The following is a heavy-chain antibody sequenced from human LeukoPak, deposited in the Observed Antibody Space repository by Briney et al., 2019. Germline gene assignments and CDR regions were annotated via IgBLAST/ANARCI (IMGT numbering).Heavy chain of an antibody. D-gene: IGHD1-26*01. CDR3: ATSGSYRFDY. CDR2: ISSSGSTT. CDR1: GFTFSTYE. Sequence: GGSLRLSCAASGFTFSTYEMNWVRQAPGKGLEWVSHISSSGSTTYYADSVKGRFTISRDNAKNSLYLQMNSLRAEDTAVYYCATSGSYRFDYWGQGTLVTVSS. V-gene: IGHV3-48*03. J-gene: IGHJ4*02.